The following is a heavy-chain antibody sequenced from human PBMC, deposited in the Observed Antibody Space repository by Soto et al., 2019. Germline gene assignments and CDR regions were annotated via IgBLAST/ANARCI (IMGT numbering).Heavy chain of an antibody. CDR2: INAGNGNT. Sequence: ASVKVSCKASGYTFTSYAMHWVRQAPGQRLEWMGWINAGNGNTKYSRKFQGRVTITRDTSASTAYMELSSLRSEDTAVYYCARDLGRGWELLGNAFDIWGQGTMVTVSS. CDR1: GYTFTSYA. V-gene: IGHV1-3*01. D-gene: IGHD1-26*01. CDR3: ARDLGRGWELLGNAFDI. J-gene: IGHJ3*02.